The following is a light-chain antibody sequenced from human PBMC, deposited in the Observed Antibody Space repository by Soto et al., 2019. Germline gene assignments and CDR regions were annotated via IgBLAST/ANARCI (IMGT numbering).Light chain of an antibody. CDR2: GAS. CDR1: QSVRSN. J-gene: IGKJ1*01. Sequence: TQSPGTLSLSPGARATLSCRASQSVRSNLAWYQQKPGQSPRLLIYGASSRAAGIPDRFSGSGSGTDFTLTISRLEPEDFAVYHCQQYGSSPTFGQGTKVDIK. CDR3: QQYGSSPT. V-gene: IGKV3-20*01.